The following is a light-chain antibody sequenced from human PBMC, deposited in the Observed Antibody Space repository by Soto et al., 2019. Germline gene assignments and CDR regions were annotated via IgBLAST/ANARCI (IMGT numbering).Light chain of an antibody. CDR3: QQGRT. V-gene: IGKV1-5*03. Sequence: DIQMTQSPSTLSASVGDRVTITCRASQSISSWLAWYQQKPGKAPKLLIYKASSLESGVPSRFSGSGSGTEFTITISSLQPDDFATYYCQQGRTFGQGTKLEIK. J-gene: IGKJ2*01. CDR1: QSISSW. CDR2: KAS.